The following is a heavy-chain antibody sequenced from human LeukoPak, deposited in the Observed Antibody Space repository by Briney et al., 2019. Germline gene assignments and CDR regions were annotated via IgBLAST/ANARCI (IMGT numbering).Heavy chain of an antibody. CDR2: VYSGGST. CDR1: GFTVSVNY. D-gene: IGHD7-27*01. V-gene: IGHV3-66*01. Sequence: GGSLRLSCAASGFTVSVNYMTWVRQAPGKGLEWVSVVYSGGSTYYADSVKGRFTISRDNANNMLYLLMNSLRVDDTAVYYCVRALLGTSDYWGQGTLVTVSS. J-gene: IGHJ4*02. CDR3: VRALLGTSDY.